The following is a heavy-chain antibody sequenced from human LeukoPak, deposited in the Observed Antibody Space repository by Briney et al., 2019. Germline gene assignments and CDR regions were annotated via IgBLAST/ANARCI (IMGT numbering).Heavy chain of an antibody. D-gene: IGHD3-3*01. J-gene: IGHJ4*02. V-gene: IGHV3-53*01. Sequence: GGSLRLSCAASGFSASNNYMTWVRQAPGKGLEWVSVISGDDDRTHYADSVKGRFTTSRDNSKNTLYLQMNSLRDDDTAIYFCARDAGRSGCAHWGPGTLVIVSS. CDR1: GFSASNNY. CDR2: ISGDDDRT. CDR3: ARDAGRSGCAH.